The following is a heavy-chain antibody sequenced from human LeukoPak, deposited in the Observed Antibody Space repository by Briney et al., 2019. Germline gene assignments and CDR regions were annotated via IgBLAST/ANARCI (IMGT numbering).Heavy chain of an antibody. V-gene: IGHV3-74*01. CDR3: ARATYCGSGCYKGFDP. CDR1: GFTFSNYW. D-gene: IGHD2-21*02. Sequence: GGSLRLSCAASGFTFSNYWMHWVRRVPGEGQVWLSRISPDGGSTSYADSVKGRFTMSRDNAKNTLYLQMNGLRAEDTAVYYCARATYCGSGCYKGFDPWGLGTLVTVSS. J-gene: IGHJ5*01. CDR2: ISPDGGST.